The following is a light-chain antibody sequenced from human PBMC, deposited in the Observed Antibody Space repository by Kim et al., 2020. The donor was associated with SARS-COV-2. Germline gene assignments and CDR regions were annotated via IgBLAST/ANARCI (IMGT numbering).Light chain of an antibody. CDR1: NLGSRS. Sequence: APGTTAGITCGGNNLGSRSVPWYQQQPGQAPVLVIYYDSDRHSGIPERFSGSNSGNTANLTISRVEAGDEADYYCQLWDSSSDHWVFGGGTKLTVL. CDR2: YDS. J-gene: IGLJ3*02. V-gene: IGLV3-21*04. CDR3: QLWDSSSDHWV.